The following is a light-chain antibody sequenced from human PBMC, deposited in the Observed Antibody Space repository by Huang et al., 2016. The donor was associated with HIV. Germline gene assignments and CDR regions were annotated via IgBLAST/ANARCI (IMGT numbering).Light chain of an antibody. J-gene: IGKJ4*01. Sequence: EIVLTQSPATLSLSSGERAALSCRATQSINNNSAWDQQQPGQSPRLLNYGASTRATGIPARFRGSGSGTEFTLTISCLQSEDFAVHYCQQYNNWPPLLTFGGGTKVEIK. CDR2: GAS. CDR1: QSINNN. V-gene: IGKV3-15*01. CDR3: QQYNNWPPLLT.